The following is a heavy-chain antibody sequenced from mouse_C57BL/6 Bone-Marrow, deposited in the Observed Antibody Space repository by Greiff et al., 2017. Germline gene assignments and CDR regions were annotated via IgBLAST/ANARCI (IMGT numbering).Heavy chain of an antibody. CDR3: ARDEGGNYVFYWYFDV. CDR2: IWSGGST. D-gene: IGHD2-1*01. V-gene: IGHV2-2*01. J-gene: IGHJ1*03. Sequence: VQLQQSGPGLVQPSQSLSITCTVSGFSFTSYGVHWVRQSPGKGLEWLGVIWSGGSTDYNAAFISRLSISKDNSKSQVFFKMNSLQADDTAIYYCARDEGGNYVFYWYFDVWGTGTTVTVSS. CDR1: GFSFTSYG.